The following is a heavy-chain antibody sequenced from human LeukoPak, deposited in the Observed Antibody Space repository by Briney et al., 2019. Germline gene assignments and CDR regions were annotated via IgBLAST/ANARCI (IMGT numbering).Heavy chain of an antibody. Sequence: ASVKVSCKASGYTFTGYYMHWVRQAPGQGLEWMGIINPSGGSTSYAQKFQGRVTMTRDMSTSTVYMELSSLRSEDTAVYYCASRGNDYSNYNYYYYYMDVWGKGTTVTVSS. V-gene: IGHV1-46*01. CDR3: ASRGNDYSNYNYYYYYMDV. J-gene: IGHJ6*03. D-gene: IGHD4-11*01. CDR1: GYTFTGYY. CDR2: INPSGGST.